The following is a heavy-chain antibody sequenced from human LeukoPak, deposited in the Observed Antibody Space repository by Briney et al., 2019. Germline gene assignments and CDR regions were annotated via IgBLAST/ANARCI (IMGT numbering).Heavy chain of an antibody. Sequence: ASVTVSCKASGYTFTSYDINWVRQATGQGFEWMGWMNPNSGNTNYAQKFQERVTITRDMSTSTAYMELSSLRSEDTAVYYCAAFIVGALNWFDPWGQGTLVTVSS. CDR1: GYTFTSYD. CDR2: MNPNSGNT. CDR3: AAFIVGALNWFDP. D-gene: IGHD1-26*01. J-gene: IGHJ5*02. V-gene: IGHV1-8*03.